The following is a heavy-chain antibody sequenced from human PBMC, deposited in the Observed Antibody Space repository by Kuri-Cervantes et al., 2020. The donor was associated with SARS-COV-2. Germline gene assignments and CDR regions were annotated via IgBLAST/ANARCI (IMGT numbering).Heavy chain of an antibody. D-gene: IGHD3-3*01. CDR1: GFTFSSYG. CDR2: ISYDGSNK. CDR3: ARDFSSAETDY. V-gene: IGHV3-30*03. J-gene: IGHJ4*02. Sequence: GGSLRLSCAASGFTFSSYGMHWVRQAPGKGLEWVAVISYDGSNKYYADSVKGRFTISRDNSKNTLYLQMNSLRAEDTAVYYCARDFSSAETDYWGQGTLVTVSS.